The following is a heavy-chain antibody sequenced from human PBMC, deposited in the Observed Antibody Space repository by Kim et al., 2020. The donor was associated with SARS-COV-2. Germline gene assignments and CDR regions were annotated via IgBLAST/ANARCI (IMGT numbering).Heavy chain of an antibody. CDR1: GYTFTGYY. CDR2: INPNSGGT. D-gene: IGHD2-2*01. V-gene: IGHV1-2*06. Sequence: ASVKVSCKASGYTFTGYYMHWVRQAPGQGLEWMGRINPNSGGTNYAQKFQGRVTMTRDTSISTAYMELSRLRSDDTAVYYCARGDCSSTSCQYYFDYWGQGTLVTVSS. CDR3: ARGDCSSTSCQYYFDY. J-gene: IGHJ4*02.